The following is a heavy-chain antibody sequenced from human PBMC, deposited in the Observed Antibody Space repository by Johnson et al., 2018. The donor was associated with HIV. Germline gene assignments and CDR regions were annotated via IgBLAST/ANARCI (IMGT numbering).Heavy chain of an antibody. CDR2: IYSGGSI. D-gene: IGHD2-21*01. V-gene: IGHV3-66*01. CDR3: GMYCGGDCYAGSGAFDI. J-gene: IGHJ3*02. CDR1: GFTVSSNY. Sequence: MLLVESGGGVVQPGRSLRLSCAASGFTVSSNYMSWVRQAPGKGLEWVSVIYSGGSIGYAESLKGRFTISRDNVKNSLYLQMNSLRAEDTAVYYCGMYCGGDCYAGSGAFDIWGQGTMVTVAS.